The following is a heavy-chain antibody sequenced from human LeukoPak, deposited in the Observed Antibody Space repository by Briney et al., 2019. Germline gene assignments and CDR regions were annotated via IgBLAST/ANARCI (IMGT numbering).Heavy chain of an antibody. CDR3: ARVSDTVVVPAATFDP. D-gene: IGHD2-2*01. Sequence: SETLSLTCTVTGYSIGSAYYWGWIRLPPGKGLEWIGSIYHTGNIYYNPSLKSRVTISVDTSKNQFSLKVSSVTAADTAVYYCARVSDTVVVPAATFDPWGQGTLVTVSS. J-gene: IGHJ5*02. CDR2: IYHTGNI. CDR1: GYSIGSAYY. V-gene: IGHV4-38-2*02.